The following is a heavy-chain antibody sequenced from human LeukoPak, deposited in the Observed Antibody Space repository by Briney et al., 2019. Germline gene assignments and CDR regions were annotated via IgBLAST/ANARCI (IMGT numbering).Heavy chain of an antibody. CDR2: INPNSGGT. D-gene: IGHD2-21*02. V-gene: IGHV1-2*02. CDR3: ARLAYCGGDCYLYYMDV. CDR1: GYTFTGYY. Sequence: ASVKGSCKASGYTFTGYYMHWVRQAPGQGLEWMGWINPNSGGTNYAQKFQGRVTMTRDTSISTAYMELSRLRSDDTAVYYCARLAYCGGDCYLYYMDVWGKGTTVTVSS. J-gene: IGHJ6*03.